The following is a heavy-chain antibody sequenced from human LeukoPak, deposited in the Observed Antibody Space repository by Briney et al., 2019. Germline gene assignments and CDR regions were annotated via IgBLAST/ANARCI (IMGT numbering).Heavy chain of an antibody. CDR3: ATEKGDSPDY. D-gene: IGHD3-16*01. CDR1: GFTFSNYA. J-gene: IGHJ4*02. CDR2: LSGRGSNT. Sequence: GGSLRLSCAASGFTFSNYAMAWVRQAPGKGLEWVSGLSGRGSNTFYTDSLKGRFTISRDNPKNTLYLQMNSLRADDTAVYYCATEKGDSPDYWGQGTLVTVSS. V-gene: IGHV3-23*01.